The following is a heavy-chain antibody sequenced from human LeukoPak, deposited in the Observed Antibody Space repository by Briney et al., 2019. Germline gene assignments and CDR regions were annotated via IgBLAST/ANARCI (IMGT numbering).Heavy chain of an antibody. CDR2: FDPEDGET. Sequence: ASVKVSCKVSGYTLTELSMHWVRQAPGKGLEWMGGFDPEDGETIYAQKFQGRVTMTEDTSTDTAYMELSSLRSEDTAVYYCATVRGDPNWFDSWGQGTLVTVSS. D-gene: IGHD3-10*01. J-gene: IGHJ5*01. V-gene: IGHV1-24*01. CDR1: GYTLTELS. CDR3: ATVRGDPNWFDS.